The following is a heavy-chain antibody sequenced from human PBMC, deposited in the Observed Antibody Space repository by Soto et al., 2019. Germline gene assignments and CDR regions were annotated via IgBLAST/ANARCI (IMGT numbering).Heavy chain of an antibody. V-gene: IGHV4-39*01. Sequence: LTCSVSGYAVRGRDYCWAWIPQPPGKGLEWXGSXXYXXLXXXXXSXXXRVTMSVATSKKHFSVRLNYVTAADTAVYYCAPLTVSLSGPYGIPVWGQGTTVTVSS. D-gene: IGHD2-15*01. CDR2: XXYXXLX. CDR1: GYAVRGRDYC. J-gene: IGHJ6*02. CDR3: APLTVSLSGPYGIPV.